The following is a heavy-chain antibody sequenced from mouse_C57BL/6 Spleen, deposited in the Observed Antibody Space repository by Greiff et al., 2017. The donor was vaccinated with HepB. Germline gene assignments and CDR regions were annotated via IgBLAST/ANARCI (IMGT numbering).Heavy chain of an antibody. CDR1: GYTFTSYW. D-gene: IGHD2-3*01. CDR3: ARERRNGYYGAMDY. V-gene: IGHV1-50*01. J-gene: IGHJ4*01. CDR2: IDPSDSYT. Sequence: VQLQQPGAELVKPGASVKLSCKASGYTFTSYWMQWVKQRPGQGLEWIGEIDPSDSYTNYNQKFKGKATLTVDTSSSTAYMQLSSLTSEDSAVYYCARERRNGYYGAMDYWGQGTSVTVSS.